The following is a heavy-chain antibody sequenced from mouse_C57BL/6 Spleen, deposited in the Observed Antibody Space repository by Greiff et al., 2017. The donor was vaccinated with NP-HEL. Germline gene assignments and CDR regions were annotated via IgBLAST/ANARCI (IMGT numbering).Heavy chain of an antibody. CDR2: INPNNGGT. CDR1: GYTFTDYN. V-gene: IGHV1-22*01. CDR3: ARGDWDGYAMDY. D-gene: IGHD4-1*01. Sequence: VQLKESGPELVKPGASVKMSCKASGYTFTDYNMHWVKQSHGKSLEWIGYINPNNGGTSYNQKFKGKATLTVNKSSSTAYMELRSLTSEDSAVYYCARGDWDGYAMDYWGQGTSVTVSS. J-gene: IGHJ4*01.